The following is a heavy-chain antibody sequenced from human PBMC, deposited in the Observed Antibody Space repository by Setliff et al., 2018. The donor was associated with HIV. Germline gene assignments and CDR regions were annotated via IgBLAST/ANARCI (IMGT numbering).Heavy chain of an antibody. D-gene: IGHD1-1*01. CDR1: GYSFTTFD. CDR3: ARQLSNSFDY. Sequence: ASVKVSCKASGYSFTTFDVNWVRQATGQGLEWMGWISPDNANTRISQRFRGSVTMTRDRSINTAYMEFSGLTSDDTAVHYCARQLSNSFDYWGQGTLVTVSS. V-gene: IGHV1-8*01. J-gene: IGHJ4*02. CDR2: ISPDNANT.